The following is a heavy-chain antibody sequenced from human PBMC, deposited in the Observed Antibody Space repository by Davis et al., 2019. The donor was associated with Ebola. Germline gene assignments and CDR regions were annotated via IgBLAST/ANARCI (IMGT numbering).Heavy chain of an antibody. J-gene: IGHJ4*02. Sequence: PGGSLRLSCAASEFSFSRFGIHWVRHVPGKGLEWVAVLWFDGDTKDYAESVKGRFTVSRDTSRDTHYLQINSLRVEDTAVYYCTRAGGILDNDYFDYWGQGTQVTVAS. D-gene: IGHD3/OR15-3a*01. V-gene: IGHV3-33*01. CDR3: TRAGGILDNDYFDY. CDR1: EFSFSRFG. CDR2: LWFDGDTK.